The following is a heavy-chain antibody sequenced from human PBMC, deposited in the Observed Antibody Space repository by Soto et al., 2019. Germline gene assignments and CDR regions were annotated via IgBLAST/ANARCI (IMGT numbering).Heavy chain of an antibody. CDR2: IYYSGST. D-gene: IGHD3-16*01. V-gene: IGHV4-59*01. CDR1: CGSMNSYF. J-gene: IGHJ5*02. CDR3: VRLGGASGGYNWFDP. Sequence: SETLSLTCTVSCGSMNSYFWSWIRQPPGKGLEWIGYIYYSGSTKYNSSLKSRVTISIDTSENQFSLKLDSMTAADTAVYYCVRLGGASGGYNWFDPWGKGTLVTVSS.